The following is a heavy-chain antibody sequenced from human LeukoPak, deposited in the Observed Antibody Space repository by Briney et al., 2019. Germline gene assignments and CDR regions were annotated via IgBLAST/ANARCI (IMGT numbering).Heavy chain of an antibody. Sequence: KPSETLSLTCTVSGGSISSYYWSWIRQPPGKGLEWIGYIYTSGSTNYNPSLKSRVTISVDTSKNQFSLKLSSVTAADTAVYYCARQHSSSSGYYYYYYMDVWGKGTTVTVSS. J-gene: IGHJ6*03. CDR3: ARQHSSSSGYYYYYYMDV. V-gene: IGHV4-4*09. CDR1: GGSISSYY. CDR2: IYTSGST. D-gene: IGHD6-6*01.